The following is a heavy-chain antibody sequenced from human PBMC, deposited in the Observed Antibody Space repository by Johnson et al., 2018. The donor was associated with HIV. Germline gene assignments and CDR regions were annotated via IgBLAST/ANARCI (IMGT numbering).Heavy chain of an antibody. D-gene: IGHD6-13*01. CDR2: LSTGGRTI. V-gene: IGHV3-11*04. CDR3: ARDPVSSSWCRGAFDI. Sequence: QVQLVESGGGLVQPGGSMRISCAASGFTFSEYYMSWIRQAPGKGLEWVSYLSTGGRTIYYADSVKGRFTISRDNAKNSLYLQMNSLRAEDTALYYCARDPVSSSWCRGAFDIWGQGTMVTVSS. J-gene: IGHJ3*02. CDR1: GFTFSEYY.